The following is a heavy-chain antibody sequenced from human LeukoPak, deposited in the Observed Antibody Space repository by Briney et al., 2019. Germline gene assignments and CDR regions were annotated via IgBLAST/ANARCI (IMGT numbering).Heavy chain of an antibody. Sequence: SQTLSLTCTVSGGSISNGGYYWSWIRQHPGKGLEWIGYIYDSGTTYYNPALQSRVTISVDLSDNHFSLKMRSMTAADTAVYFCARGGDRMGFDYWGQGTLVTVSS. CDR1: GGSISNGGYY. D-gene: IGHD1-14*01. J-gene: IGHJ4*02. CDR2: IYDSGTT. CDR3: ARGGDRMGFDY. V-gene: IGHV4-31*03.